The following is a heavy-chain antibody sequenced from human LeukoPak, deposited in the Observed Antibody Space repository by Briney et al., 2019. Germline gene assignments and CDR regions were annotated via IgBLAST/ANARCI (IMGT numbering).Heavy chain of an antibody. J-gene: IGHJ4*02. D-gene: IGHD6-19*01. CDR3: AKDRSTQYYFDF. V-gene: IGHV3-23*01. CDR1: GFTFTTYA. CDR2: ISGSGGRT. Sequence: GGSQRLSCAASGFTFTTYAMSWVRQAPGKGLEWVSAISGSGGRTNYADSVQGRFTMSRDNSKNTLYLQMNSLRAEDTAVYYCAKDRSTQYYFDFRGQGTLVTVSS.